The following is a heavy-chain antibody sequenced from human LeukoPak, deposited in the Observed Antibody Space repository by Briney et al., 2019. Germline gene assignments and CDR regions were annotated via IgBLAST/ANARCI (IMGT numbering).Heavy chain of an antibody. V-gene: IGHV1-2*02. CDR2: INPNSGGT. Sequence: ASVKVSCKASGYTFTGYYMHWLRQAPGQGLEWMGWINPNSGGTNYAQKFQGRVTMTRDTSISTAYMELSRLRSDDTAVYYCAREIPLMAAFDIWGQGTMVTVSS. CDR3: AREIPLMAAFDI. J-gene: IGHJ3*02. D-gene: IGHD5-24*01. CDR1: GYTFTGYY.